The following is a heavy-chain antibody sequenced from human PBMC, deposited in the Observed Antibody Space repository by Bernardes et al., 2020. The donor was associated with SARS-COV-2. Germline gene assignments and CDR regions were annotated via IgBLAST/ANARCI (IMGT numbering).Heavy chain of an antibody. CDR3: AKDNYGMDV. Sequence: GGSLRLSCAASGFTFDDYAMHWVRQAPGKGLEWVSGISWNSGSIGYADSVKGRFTISRDNAKNSLYLQMNSLRAEDTALYYCAKDNYGMDVWGQGTLVTVSS. V-gene: IGHV3-9*01. CDR2: ISWNSGSI. CDR1: GFTFDDYA. J-gene: IGHJ6*02.